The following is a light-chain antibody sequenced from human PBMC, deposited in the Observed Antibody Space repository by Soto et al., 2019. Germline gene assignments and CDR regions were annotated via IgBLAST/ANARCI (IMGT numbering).Light chain of an antibody. Sequence: DIQMTQSPSSLSASVGDRVTITCRASQSISSYLNWYQQKPGKAPKLLIYAASSLQSGVPSRFSGSGSGTDFTLTISSLEPEDFAVYYCQERNRWPRGTFGAGTKVDIK. V-gene: IGKV1-39*01. CDR3: QERNRWPRGT. CDR1: QSISSY. CDR2: AAS. J-gene: IGKJ4*01.